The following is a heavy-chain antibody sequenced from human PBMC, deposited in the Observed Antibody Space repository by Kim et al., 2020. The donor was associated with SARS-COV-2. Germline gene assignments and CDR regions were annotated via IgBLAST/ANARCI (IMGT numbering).Heavy chain of an antibody. V-gene: IGHV4-34*01. CDR2: INHSGST. D-gene: IGHD3-22*01. CDR1: GGSFSGYY. Sequence: SETLSLTCAVYGGSFSGYYWSWIRQPPGKGLEWIGEINHSGSTNYNPSLKSRVTISVDTSKNQFSLKLSSVTAADTAVYYCARDNYYDSSPWGQGTLVTVSS. J-gene: IGHJ5*02. CDR3: ARDNYYDSSP.